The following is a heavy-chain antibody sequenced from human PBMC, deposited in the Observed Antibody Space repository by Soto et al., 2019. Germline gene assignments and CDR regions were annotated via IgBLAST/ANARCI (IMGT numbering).Heavy chain of an antibody. CDR1: GGSISSGDYY. D-gene: IGHD1-26*01. Sequence: SETLSLTCTVSGGSISSGDYYWSWIRQPPGKGLEWIGYIYYSGSTYYNPSLKSRVTISVDTSKNQFSLKLGSVTAADTAVYYCARVEVGATLDYWGQGTLVTVSS. V-gene: IGHV4-30-4*01. CDR3: ARVEVGATLDY. J-gene: IGHJ4*02. CDR2: IYYSGST.